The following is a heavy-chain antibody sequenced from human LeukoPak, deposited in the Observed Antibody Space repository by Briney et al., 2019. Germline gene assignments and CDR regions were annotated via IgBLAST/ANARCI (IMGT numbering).Heavy chain of an antibody. CDR3: ARDLRYCSGGSCYFAFDI. V-gene: IGHV4-61*01. D-gene: IGHD2-15*01. Sequence: PSETLSLTCTVSGGSVSSGSYYWNWIQQPPGKGLEWIGYIYYSGSTNYNPSLKSRVTISVDTSKNQFSLKLSSVTAADTAVYYCARDLRYCSGGSCYFAFDIWGQGTMVTVSS. CDR2: IYYSGST. CDR1: GGSVSSGSYY. J-gene: IGHJ3*02.